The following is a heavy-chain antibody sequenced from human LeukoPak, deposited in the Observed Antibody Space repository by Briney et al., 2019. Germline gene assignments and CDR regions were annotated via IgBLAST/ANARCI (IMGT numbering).Heavy chain of an antibody. CDR1: GYTFTSYD. V-gene: IGHV1-8*01. Sequence: GASVKVSCKASGYTFTSYDINWVRQATGQGLEWMGWMNPNSGNTGYAQKFQGRVTMTRNTSISTAYMELSSLRSEDTAVYYCARGAGSGYSRWSRVDVWGKGTTVTISS. D-gene: IGHD6-13*01. CDR3: ARGAGSGYSRWSRVDV. CDR2: MNPNSGNT. J-gene: IGHJ6*04.